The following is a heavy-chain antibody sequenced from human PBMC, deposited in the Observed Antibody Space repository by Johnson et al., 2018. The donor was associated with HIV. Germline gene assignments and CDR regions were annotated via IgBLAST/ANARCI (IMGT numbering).Heavy chain of an antibody. V-gene: IGHV3-13*05. J-gene: IGHJ3*02. D-gene: IGHD3-10*01. Sequence: MQLVESGGGLVQPGGSLRLSCAASGFSVSTYAMHWVGQPTGKGLDWVSVIGTAVDQYNLGSVKGRFTISKENAKNSLYLQMTSLRAGDTAVYYCARAGRWSGDTFDIWGQGTMVTVSS. CDR3: ARAGRWSGDTFDI. CDR2: IGTAVDQ. CDR1: GFSVSTYA.